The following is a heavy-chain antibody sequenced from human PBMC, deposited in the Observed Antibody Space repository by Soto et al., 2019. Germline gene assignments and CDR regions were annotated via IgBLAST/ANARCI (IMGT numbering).Heavy chain of an antibody. CDR1: GGSISHYY. Sequence: SETLSLTCTVSGGSISHYYWSWIRQSPGKGLEWIGYAYYSGSTDYNPSLKSRVTMSVDTSKNQVSLKLNSVTTADTAVYYCARDRSTYGGGGTGEVKENWFDPWGPGTLVTVYS. CDR2: AYYSGST. V-gene: IGHV4-59*01. J-gene: IGHJ5*02. D-gene: IGHD2-8*01. CDR3: ARDRSTYGGGGTGEVKENWFDP.